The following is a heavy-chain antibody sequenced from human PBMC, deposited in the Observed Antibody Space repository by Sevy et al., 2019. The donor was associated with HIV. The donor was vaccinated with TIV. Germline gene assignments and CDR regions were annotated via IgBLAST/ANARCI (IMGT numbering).Heavy chain of an antibody. CDR1: GGSFSGYY. Sequence: SETLSLTCAVYGGSFSGYYWSWIRQPPGKGLEWIGDINHSGSTNYNPSLKSRVTISVDTSKNQFPLKLSSVTAADTAVYYCARGDEAVAGGRLHYFDYWGQGTLVTVSS. V-gene: IGHV4-34*01. D-gene: IGHD6-19*01. CDR2: INHSGST. J-gene: IGHJ4*02. CDR3: ARGDEAVAGGRLHYFDY.